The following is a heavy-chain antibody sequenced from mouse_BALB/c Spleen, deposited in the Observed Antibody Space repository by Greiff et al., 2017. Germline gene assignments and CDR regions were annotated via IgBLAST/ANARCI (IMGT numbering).Heavy chain of an antibody. D-gene: IGHD2-14*01. CDR1: GFTFSSYT. CDR3: ARQGVRYWFAD. J-gene: IGHJ3*01. CDR2: ISNGGGST. V-gene: IGHV5-12-2*01. Sequence: EVHLVESGGGLVQPGGSLKLSCAASGFTFSSYTMSWVRQTPEKRLEWVAYISNGGGSTYYPDTVKGRFTISRDNAKNTLYLQMSSLKSEDTAMYYCARQGVRYWFADWGQGTLVTVSA.